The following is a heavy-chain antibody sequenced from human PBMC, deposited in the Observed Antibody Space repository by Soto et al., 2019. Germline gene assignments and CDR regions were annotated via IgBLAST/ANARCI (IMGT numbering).Heavy chain of an antibody. J-gene: IGHJ4*02. CDR3: ARFAGGGNPVAY. Sequence: ASVEPSCKASGYTFTSCGISWVRQAPGQGLEWMGWISAYNGNTNYAQKLQGRVTMTTDTSTSTAYMELRSLRSDDTAVYYCARFAGGGNPVAYWGQGTLVTVSS. D-gene: IGHD2-15*01. CDR1: GYTFTSCG. V-gene: IGHV1-18*01. CDR2: ISAYNGNT.